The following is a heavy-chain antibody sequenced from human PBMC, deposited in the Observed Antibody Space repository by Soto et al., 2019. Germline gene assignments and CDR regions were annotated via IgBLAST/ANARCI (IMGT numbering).Heavy chain of an antibody. CDR2: INHSGST. CDR1: GGSFSGYY. D-gene: IGHD3-9*01. V-gene: IGHV4-34*01. CDR3: ARERHILTGYYRRVTSWFDP. Sequence: SETLSLTCAVYGGSFSGYYWSWIRQPPGKGLEWIGEINHSGSTNYNPSLKTRVTISVDTSKNQFSLKLSSVTAADTAVYYCARERHILTGYYRRVTSWFDPWGEGTLVTVSS. J-gene: IGHJ5*02.